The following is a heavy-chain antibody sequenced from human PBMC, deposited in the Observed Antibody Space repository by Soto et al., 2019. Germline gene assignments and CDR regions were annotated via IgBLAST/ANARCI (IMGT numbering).Heavy chain of an antibody. CDR1: GGSLSSYY. Sequence: PSETLSLTCTVSGGSLSSYYWSWIRQPTGKGLEWIGYIYYSGSTDYNPSLKSRVTISVDTSKNQFSLKLSSVTAADTAVYYCARGREDPGYYYYYGMDVWGQGTTVTVSS. D-gene: IGHD1-26*01. J-gene: IGHJ6*02. CDR2: IYYSGST. CDR3: ARGREDPGYYYYYGMDV. V-gene: IGHV4-59*01.